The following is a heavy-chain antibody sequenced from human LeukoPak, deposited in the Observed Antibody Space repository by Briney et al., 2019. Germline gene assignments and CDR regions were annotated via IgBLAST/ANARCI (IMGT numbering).Heavy chain of an antibody. CDR1: GYTFTSYG. Sequence: ASVKVSCKASGYTFTSYGISWVRQAPGQGLEWMGWISAYNGNTNYAQKLQGRVTMITDTSTSTAYMELRSLRSDDTAVYYCVKLSGVHYFDYWGQGTLVTVSS. CDR3: VKLSGVHYFDY. J-gene: IGHJ4*02. CDR2: ISAYNGNT. V-gene: IGHV1-18*01. D-gene: IGHD6-25*01.